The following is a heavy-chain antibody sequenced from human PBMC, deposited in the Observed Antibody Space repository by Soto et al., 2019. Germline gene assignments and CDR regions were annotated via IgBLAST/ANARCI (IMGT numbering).Heavy chain of an antibody. CDR3: VRPPVIKASYYYYDMDV. V-gene: IGHV3-23*01. D-gene: IGHD4-4*01. CDR2: ISGSGIST. CDR1: GFTFSTYP. Sequence: EAQLLESGGGLVQPGGSLRLSCAASGFTFSTYPMSWVRQAPGKGLEWVSGISGSGISTYYTDSVKCRFTIFRDNSKNTVVLQMSSLKDEDTAVYYCVRPPVIKASYYYYDMDVWDQGTKVTVSS. J-gene: IGHJ6*02.